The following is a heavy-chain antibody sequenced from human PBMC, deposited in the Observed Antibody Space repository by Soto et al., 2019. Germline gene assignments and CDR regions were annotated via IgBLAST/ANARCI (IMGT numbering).Heavy chain of an antibody. V-gene: IGHV3-30*18. CDR1: GFTFSSYG. CDR3: AKDSLWGSTMYYFDY. CDR2: ISYDGSNK. Sequence: QVQLVESGGGVVQPGRSLRLSCAASGFTFSSYGMHWVRQAPGKGLEWVAVISYDGSNKYYADSVKGRFTISRDNSKNTLYLQMNSLRAEDTAVYYCAKDSLWGSTMYYFDYWGQGTVVTVSS. D-gene: IGHD3-10*02. J-gene: IGHJ4*02.